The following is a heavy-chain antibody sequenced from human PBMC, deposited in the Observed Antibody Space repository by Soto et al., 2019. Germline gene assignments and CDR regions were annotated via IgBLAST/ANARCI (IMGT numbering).Heavy chain of an antibody. CDR1: GGSISSYY. V-gene: IGHV4-59*01. CDR3: ARAIAVAGLGSWYFDL. D-gene: IGHD6-19*01. CDR2: IYYSGST. J-gene: IGHJ2*01. Sequence: SETLSLTCTVSGGSISSYYWSWIRQPPGKGLEWIGYIYYSGSTNYNPSLKSRVTISVDTSKNQFSLKLSSVTAADTAVYYCARAIAVAGLGSWYFDLWGRGTLVTVSS.